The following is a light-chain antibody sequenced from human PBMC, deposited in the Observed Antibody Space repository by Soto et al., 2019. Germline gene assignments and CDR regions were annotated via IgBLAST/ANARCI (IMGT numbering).Light chain of an antibody. V-gene: IGKV1-39*01. Sequence: DIEVTQSPSSLSASVGDRVTITCRASHDISTYLTWYQHESGKAPKLLIHGASSLQSGVPLRFSASGSGTDFSLIIISHQPDDFASYYCQQYYSTLLSFGGGTKVEI. J-gene: IGKJ4*01. CDR2: GAS. CDR3: QQYYSTLLS. CDR1: HDISTY.